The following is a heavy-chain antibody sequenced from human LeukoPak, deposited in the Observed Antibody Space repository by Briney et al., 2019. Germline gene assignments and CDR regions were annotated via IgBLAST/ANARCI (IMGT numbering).Heavy chain of an antibody. CDR1: GYTFTSYT. V-gene: IGHV1-3*01. D-gene: IGHD2-15*01. Sequence: GASVKVSCKASGYTFTSYTLHWVRQAPGQRPEWMGCIYAGNGNVKYSQNFQGRVTITRDTSASTAYMELSSLRSEDTAVYYCAREVAIWGQGTLVTVSS. J-gene: IGHJ4*02. CDR3: AREVAI. CDR2: IYAGNGNV.